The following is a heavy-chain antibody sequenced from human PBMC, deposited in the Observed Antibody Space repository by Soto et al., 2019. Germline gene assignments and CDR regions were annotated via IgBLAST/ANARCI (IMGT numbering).Heavy chain of an antibody. V-gene: IGHV1-58*01. Sequence: QMQLVQSGPEVKKPGTSVRVSCKTSGFTFSKFAVQWVRQARGQGPAWIGWIVVGSGKTDYAQKFRESVTMTRDMSTTPRYLERNSLKSEDTAGYYCAASYYYDSSGYFDLDYWGQGTQGIVSS. J-gene: IGHJ4*02. CDR2: IVVGSGKT. CDR1: GFTFSKFA. D-gene: IGHD3-22*01. CDR3: AASYYYDSSGYFDLDY.